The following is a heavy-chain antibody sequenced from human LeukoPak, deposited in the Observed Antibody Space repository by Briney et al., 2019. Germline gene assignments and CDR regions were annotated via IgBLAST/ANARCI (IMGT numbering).Heavy chain of an antibody. Sequence: GRSLRLSCAASGFTFSSYAMHWVRQAPGKGLEWVAVISYDGSNKYYADSVKGRFTISRDNSKNTLYLQMNSLRAEDTAVYYCAKGIYGDSSYYFDYWGQGTLVTVSS. J-gene: IGHJ4*02. V-gene: IGHV3-30-3*01. D-gene: IGHD4-17*01. CDR2: ISYDGSNK. CDR3: AKGIYGDSSYYFDY. CDR1: GFTFSSYA.